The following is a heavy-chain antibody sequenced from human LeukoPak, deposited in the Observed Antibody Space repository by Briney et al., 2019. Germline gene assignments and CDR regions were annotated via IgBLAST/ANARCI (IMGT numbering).Heavy chain of an antibody. D-gene: IGHD3-22*01. V-gene: IGHV3-23*01. J-gene: IGHJ4*02. CDR3: AKDQGDYYDGSGLDS. Sequence: HGGSLRLSCAASGFTFSSYAMSWVRQAPGKGLEWVSAISGSGGSGGSTYYADSVKGRFTVFRDNSKNTLYLQMNGLRAEDTAVYYCAKDQGDYYDGSGLDSWGQGTLVTVSS. CDR2: ISGSGGSGGST. CDR1: GFTFSSYA.